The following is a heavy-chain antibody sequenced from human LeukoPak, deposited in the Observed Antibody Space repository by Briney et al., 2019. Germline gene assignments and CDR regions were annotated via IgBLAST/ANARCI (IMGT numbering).Heavy chain of an antibody. J-gene: IGHJ4*02. CDR2: ISYDGRNK. V-gene: IGHV3-30*04. Sequence: GRSLRLSCAASGFTFSSFAMHWVRQAPGKGLEWVAVISYDGRNKYYADSVKGRFTISRDNSKNTLYLQMSSLRAEDTAVYYCAKSAMMVPFDYWGQGTLVTVSS. CDR1: GFTFSSFA. CDR3: AKSAMMVPFDY. D-gene: IGHD2-8*01.